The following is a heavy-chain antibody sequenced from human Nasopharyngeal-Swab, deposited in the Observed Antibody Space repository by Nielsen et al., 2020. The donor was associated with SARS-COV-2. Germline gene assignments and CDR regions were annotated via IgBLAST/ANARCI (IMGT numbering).Heavy chain of an antibody. Sequence: ASVTVSCKASGYTFTSYCISWLRQAPGQGLEWMGWISPYNGNTNHVQKIQGRVTMTTDTSTSTAYMELRSLRSDDPAVYYFARDPYSSSLPALYYYYYGMDVWGQGTTVTVSS. CDR1: GYTFTSYC. D-gene: IGHD6-13*01. CDR2: ISPYNGNT. CDR3: ARDPYSSSLPALYYYYYGMDV. J-gene: IGHJ6*02. V-gene: IGHV1-18*01.